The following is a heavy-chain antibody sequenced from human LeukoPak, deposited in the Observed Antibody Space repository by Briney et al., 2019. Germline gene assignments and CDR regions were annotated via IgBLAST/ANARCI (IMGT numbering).Heavy chain of an antibody. D-gene: IGHD3-10*01. CDR3: ARVTITMVRGVIINGFDY. V-gene: IGHV4-4*02. J-gene: IGHJ4*02. Sequence: SGTLSLTCAVSGGSISSSNWRSWVRQPPGKGLEWIGEIYHSGSTSYNPSLKSRVTISVDKSKNQFSLKLSSVTAADTAVYYCARVTITMVRGVIINGFDYWGQGTLVTVSS. CDR1: GGSISSSNW. CDR2: IYHSGST.